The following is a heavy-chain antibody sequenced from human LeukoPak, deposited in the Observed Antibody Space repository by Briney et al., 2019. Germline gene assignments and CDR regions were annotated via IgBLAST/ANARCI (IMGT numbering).Heavy chain of an antibody. V-gene: IGHV3-11*04. Sequence: GGSLRLSCAASGFTFSDYYMSWIRQAPGKGLEWVSYISSSGRTIYYADSVKGRFTISRDNSKNTLYLQMNSLRAEDTAVYYCAKDRGAVAGLDAFDIWGQGTMVTVSS. CDR3: AKDRGAVAGLDAFDI. J-gene: IGHJ3*02. D-gene: IGHD6-19*01. CDR2: ISSSGRTI. CDR1: GFTFSDYY.